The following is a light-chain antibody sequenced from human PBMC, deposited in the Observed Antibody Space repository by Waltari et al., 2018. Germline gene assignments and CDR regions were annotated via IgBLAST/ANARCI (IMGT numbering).Light chain of an antibody. CDR3: QHYVRLPVT. J-gene: IGKJ1*01. Sequence: EIVLTQSPGTLSLSPGERDTLSCRASQSVSRTLAWYQQKPGQAPRLLIYGASTRATGIPDRFSGSGSGTDLSLTISRLEPEDFAVYYCQHYVRLPVTFGQGTKVEIK. V-gene: IGKV3-20*01. CDR2: GAS. CDR1: QSVSRT.